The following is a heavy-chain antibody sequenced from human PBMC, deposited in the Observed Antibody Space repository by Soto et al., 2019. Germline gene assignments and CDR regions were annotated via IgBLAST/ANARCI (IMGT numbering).Heavy chain of an antibody. Sequence: GGSLRLSCAASGFTFRTYGMHWVRQAPGKGLEWVAVVSYDGSRQYYRESVRGRFIISRDNSKNTLSLQMNSLRPEDTSVYFCAKGQIPGSTGSPGYFDSWGQGAVVTVSS. CDR3: AKGQIPGSTGSPGYFDS. J-gene: IGHJ4*02. V-gene: IGHV3-30*18. CDR2: VSYDGSRQ. D-gene: IGHD2-2*03. CDR1: GFTFRTYG.